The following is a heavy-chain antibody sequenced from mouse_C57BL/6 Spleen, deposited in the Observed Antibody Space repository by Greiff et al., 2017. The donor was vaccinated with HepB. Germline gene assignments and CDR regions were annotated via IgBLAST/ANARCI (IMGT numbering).Heavy chain of an antibody. CDR2: IYPGDGDT. Sequence: VQLQQSGPELVKPGASVKISCKASGYAFSSSWMNWVKQRPGKGLEWIGRIYPGDGDTNYNGKFKGKATLTADKSSSTAYMQLSSLTSEDSAVYFCARNMVTTEAYWGQGTLVTVSA. J-gene: IGHJ3*01. V-gene: IGHV1-82*01. CDR3: ARNMVTTEAY. CDR1: GYAFSSSW. D-gene: IGHD2-2*01.